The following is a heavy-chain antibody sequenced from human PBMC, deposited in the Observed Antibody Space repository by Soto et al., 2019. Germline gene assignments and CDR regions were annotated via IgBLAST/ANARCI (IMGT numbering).Heavy chain of an antibody. J-gene: IGHJ4*02. V-gene: IGHV4-30-2*01. CDR1: GGSISSGGYS. CDR3: ASGSHVPHY. CDR2: IYHSGST. Sequence: PSETLSLTCAVSGGSISSGGYSWSWIRQPPGKGLEWIGYIYHSGSTYYNPSLKSRLTISVDRSKYQFSLKLSSMTAADTAVYYCASGSHVPHYWGQGTLVTAPQ. D-gene: IGHD6-6*01.